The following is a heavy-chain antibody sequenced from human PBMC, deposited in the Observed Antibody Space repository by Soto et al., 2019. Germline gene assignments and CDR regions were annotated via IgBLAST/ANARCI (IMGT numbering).Heavy chain of an antibody. CDR2: INAGNGNT. CDR3: ARALNIVVVPAAIGRDNWFDP. J-gene: IGHJ5*02. V-gene: IGHV1-3*01. CDR1: GYTFTSYA. Sequence: ASVKVSCKASGYTFTSYAMHWVRQAPGQRLEWMGWINAGNGNTKYSQKFQGRVTITRDTSASTAYMELSSLRSEDTAVYYCARALNIVVVPAAIGRDNWFDPWGQGTQVTVSS. D-gene: IGHD2-2*02.